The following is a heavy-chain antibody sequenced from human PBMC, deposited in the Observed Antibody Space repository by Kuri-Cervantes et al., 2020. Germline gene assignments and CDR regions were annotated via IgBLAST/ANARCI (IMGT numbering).Heavy chain of an antibody. J-gene: IGHJ5*02. D-gene: IGHD3-16*01. V-gene: IGHV1-46*01. Sequence: ASVKVSCKASGGTFSSYTISWVRQAPGQGLEWMEIINPSGGSTSYAQKFQGRVTMTRDTSTSTVYMELSSLRSEDTAVYYCARDLGGSFGWFDPWGQGTLVTVSS. CDR2: INPSGGST. CDR1: GGTFSSYT. CDR3: ARDLGGSFGWFDP.